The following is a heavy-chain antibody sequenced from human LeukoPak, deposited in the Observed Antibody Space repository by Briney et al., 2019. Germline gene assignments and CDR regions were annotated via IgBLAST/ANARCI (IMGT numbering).Heavy chain of an antibody. CDR2: IYYSGST. CDR3: ASYYYEYWFDP. J-gene: IGHJ5*02. CDR1: GGSISSGDYY. D-gene: IGHD3-22*01. V-gene: IGHV4-30-4*01. Sequence: SETLSLTCTVSGGSISSGDYYWSWIRQPPGRGLVWIGYIYYSGSTYYNPSLKSRVTISVDTSKNQFSLKLSSVTAADTAVYYCASYYYEYWFDPWGQGTLVTVSS.